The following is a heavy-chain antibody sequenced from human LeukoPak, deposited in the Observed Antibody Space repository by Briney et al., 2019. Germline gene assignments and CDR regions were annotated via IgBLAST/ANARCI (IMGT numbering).Heavy chain of an antibody. CDR3: AKDAHLAAAGTSFDY. V-gene: IGHV3-30*18. D-gene: IGHD6-13*01. Sequence: GRSLRLSCAASGFTFSSYGMHWVRQAPGKGLEWVAVISYDGSNKYYADSVKGRFTISRDNSKNTLYLQMSSLRAEDTAVYYCAKDAHLAAAGTSFDYWGQGTLVTASS. CDR1: GFTFSSYG. J-gene: IGHJ4*02. CDR2: ISYDGSNK.